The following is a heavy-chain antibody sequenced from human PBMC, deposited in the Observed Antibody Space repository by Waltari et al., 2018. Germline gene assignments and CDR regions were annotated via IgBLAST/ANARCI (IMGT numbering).Heavy chain of an antibody. Sequence: QVQLQESGPGLVEPSETLSLTCNVSGGSFSNYYWSWIRQPPGKGLEWIGYVSYIGSTTYNPSLQSRVTISIDTSEKQFSLKLTSVTPADTAVYYCARTMSTWGYGDYYFDYWGQGTLVTVSS. CDR3: ARTMSTWGYGDYYFDY. D-gene: IGHD7-27*01. CDR1: GGSFSNYY. J-gene: IGHJ4*02. V-gene: IGHV4-59*01. CDR2: VSYIGST.